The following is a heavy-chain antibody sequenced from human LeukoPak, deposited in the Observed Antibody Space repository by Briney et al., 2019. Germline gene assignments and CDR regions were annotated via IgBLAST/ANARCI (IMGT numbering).Heavy chain of an antibody. J-gene: IGHJ4*02. CDR2: IAGSDGFT. CDR3: VRSLDY. CDR1: GFPFSSYA. Sequence: GGSLRLSCAASGFPFSSYAMNWVRQAPGKGLEWVSVIAGSDGFTQYADSMKGRFTISRDNSKNTVYLQMNRLRVEDTALYYCVRSLDYWGQGTLVTVSS. V-gene: IGHV3-23*01.